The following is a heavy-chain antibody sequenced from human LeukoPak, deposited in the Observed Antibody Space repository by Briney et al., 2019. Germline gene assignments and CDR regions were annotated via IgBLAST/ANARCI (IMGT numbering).Heavy chain of an antibody. CDR3: TTDTPQDSSGYYYTVGY. CDR2: IKSKTDGGTT. CDR1: GFTFSNAW. V-gene: IGHV3-15*01. D-gene: IGHD3-22*01. Sequence: GGSLRLSCAASGFTFSNAWMSWVRQAPGKGLEWVGRIKSKTDGGTTDYAAPVKGRFTISRDDSKNTLHLQMNSLKTEDTAVYYCTTDTPQDSSGYYYTVGYWGQGTLVTVSS. J-gene: IGHJ4*02.